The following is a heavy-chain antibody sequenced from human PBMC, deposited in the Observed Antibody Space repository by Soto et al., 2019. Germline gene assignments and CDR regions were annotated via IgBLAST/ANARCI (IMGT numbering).Heavy chain of an antibody. CDR1: GFTFSSYS. J-gene: IGHJ5*02. CDR3: AREDSSSSGGWFDP. Sequence: EVQLVESGGGLVQPGGSLRLSCAASGFTFSSYSMNWVRQAPGKGLEWVSYISSSSSTIYYADSVKGRFTISRDNAKNSLYLQMNSLRDEDTAVYDCAREDSSSSGGWFDPWGQGTLVTVSS. CDR2: ISSSSSTI. D-gene: IGHD6-6*01. V-gene: IGHV3-48*02.